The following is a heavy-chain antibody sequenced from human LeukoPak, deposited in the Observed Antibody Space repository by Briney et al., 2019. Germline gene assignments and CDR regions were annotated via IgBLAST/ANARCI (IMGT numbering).Heavy chain of an antibody. D-gene: IGHD3-10*01. Sequence: ASETLSLTCTVSGGSISSYYWSWIRQPPGKGLEWIGYIYYSGSTNFNPSLKSRVTISVDTSKNQFSLKLSSVTAADTAMYYCARSDYYGSGSHTLFDAFDIWGQGTRVTVSS. V-gene: IGHV4-59*01. CDR3: ARSDYYGSGSHTLFDAFDI. CDR2: IYYSGST. J-gene: IGHJ3*02. CDR1: GGSISSYY.